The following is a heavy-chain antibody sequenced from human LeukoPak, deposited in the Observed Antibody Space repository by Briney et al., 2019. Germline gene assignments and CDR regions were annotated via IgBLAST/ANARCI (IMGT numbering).Heavy chain of an antibody. J-gene: IGHJ3*02. CDR1: GFTFSSYW. V-gene: IGHV3-7*01. CDR2: IKKDESQK. D-gene: IGHD3-9*01. Sequence: GGSLRLSCAASGFTFSSYWMTWVRQAPGKGLEWVANIKKDESQKYYVDSVKGRFTVSRDNANSSLFLQMNSLRAEDTAVYYCARDTGRYFDWLLEDAFDIWGQGTMVTVSS. CDR3: ARDTGRYFDWLLEDAFDI.